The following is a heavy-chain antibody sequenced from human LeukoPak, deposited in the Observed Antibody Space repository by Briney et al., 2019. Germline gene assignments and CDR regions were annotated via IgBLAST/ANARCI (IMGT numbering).Heavy chain of an antibody. CDR2: IYYSGST. CDR1: GGSISSSSYY. V-gene: IGHV4-39*07. Sequence: PSETLTLTCTVSGGSISSSSYYWGWIRQPPGKGLEWIGSIYYSGSTNYNPSLESRVTISVDTSKNQFSLRLTSVTAADTAVYFCARATPWLLPGYWGQGTLATVSS. J-gene: IGHJ4*01. D-gene: IGHD3-22*01. CDR3: ARATPWLLPGY.